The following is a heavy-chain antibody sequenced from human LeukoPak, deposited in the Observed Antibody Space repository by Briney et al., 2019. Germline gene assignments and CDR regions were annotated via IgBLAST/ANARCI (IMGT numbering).Heavy chain of an antibody. V-gene: IGHV4-4*02. CDR3: ASKLTAVAGYFDY. CDR1: GGSISSDHW. CDR2: IHHSGST. J-gene: IGHJ4*02. Sequence: SETLSLTCAVSGGSISSDHWWSWVRQPPGKGLEWIGEIHHSGSTNYNPSLKSRVTISVDKLKNQFSLRMSSVTAADTAVYYCASKLTAVAGYFDYWGQGTLITVSS. D-gene: IGHD6-19*01.